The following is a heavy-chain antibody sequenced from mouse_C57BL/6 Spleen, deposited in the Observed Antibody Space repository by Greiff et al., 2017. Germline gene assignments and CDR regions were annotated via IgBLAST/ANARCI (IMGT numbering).Heavy chain of an antibody. CDR1: GYTFTSYW. V-gene: IGHV1-69*01. Sequence: QVQLQQPGAELVMPGASVKLSCKASGYTFTSYWMHWVKQRPGQGLEWIGEIDPSDSYTNYNQKFKGKSTLTVDKSSSTAYMQLSSLTSEDSAVYYCARSGSSYVRLYFDIWGTGTTVTVSS. CDR2: IDPSDSYT. J-gene: IGHJ1*03. D-gene: IGHD1-1*01. CDR3: ARSGSSYVRLYFDI.